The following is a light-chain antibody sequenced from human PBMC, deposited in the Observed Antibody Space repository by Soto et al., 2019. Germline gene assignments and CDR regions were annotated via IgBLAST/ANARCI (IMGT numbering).Light chain of an antibody. J-gene: IGLJ2*01. V-gene: IGLV1-51*01. CDR2: DNN. CDR3: GSWDSSLNAEVL. CDR1: SSNIGNNY. Sequence: QSVLTQPPSVSAAPGQKVTISCSGSSSNIGNNYVSWYQQLPGTAPKLLIYDNNNGPSGIPDRFSGSKSGTSATLGITGLQTGDEADYYCGSWDSSLNAEVLFGGGTKLTVL.